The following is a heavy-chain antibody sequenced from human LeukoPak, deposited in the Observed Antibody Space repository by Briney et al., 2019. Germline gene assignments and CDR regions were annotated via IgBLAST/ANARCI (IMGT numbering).Heavy chain of an antibody. V-gene: IGHV1-69*06. Sequence: SVKGSCKASGGTFSRYAISWVRPAPGQGLEWMGGIIPIFGTANYAQKFQGRVTITAGKSTSTAYMELSSLRSEDTAVYYCAYTGPLRYFVDWGQGTLVTVSS. D-gene: IGHD3-9*01. J-gene: IGHJ4*02. CDR2: IIPIFGTA. CDR3: AYTGPLRYFVD. CDR1: GGTFSRYA.